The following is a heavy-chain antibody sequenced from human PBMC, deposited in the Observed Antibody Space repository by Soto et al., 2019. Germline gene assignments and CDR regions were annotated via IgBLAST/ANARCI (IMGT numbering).Heavy chain of an antibody. CDR3: ASASGIMVAHNYLDF. J-gene: IGHJ4*02. CDR1: GVTFSTDT. D-gene: IGHD2-8*01. Sequence: GGSLRFACGDFGVTFSTDTMNWVRNAQGKGLEWVSYISSSGRTISYADPVKGRFSNSRDNAKNSLDLQMNSLRGEDTAGYYCASASGIMVAHNYLDFWGQGTLVTVSS. V-gene: IGHV3-48*04. CDR2: ISSSGRTI.